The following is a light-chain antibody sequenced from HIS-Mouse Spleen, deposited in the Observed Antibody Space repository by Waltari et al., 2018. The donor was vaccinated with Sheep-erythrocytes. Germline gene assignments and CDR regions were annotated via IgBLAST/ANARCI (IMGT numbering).Light chain of an antibody. V-gene: IGKV3-15*01. CDR3: QQYNNWMYT. J-gene: IGKJ2*01. CDR1: QSVSST. Sequence: EIVMTQSPATLSVSPGERATLSCRASQSVSSTLAWYPQKPGQAPRLLIYGASTRATGIPARFSGSGSGTEFTLTISSMQSEDFAVYYCQQYNNWMYTFGQGTKLEIK. CDR2: GAS.